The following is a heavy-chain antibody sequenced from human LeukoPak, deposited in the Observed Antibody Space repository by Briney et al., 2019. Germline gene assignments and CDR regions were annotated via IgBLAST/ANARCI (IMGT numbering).Heavy chain of an antibody. J-gene: IGHJ4*02. CDR3: ARSCSGGSCSSYFGY. CDR2: IYYSGST. D-gene: IGHD2-15*01. V-gene: IGHV4-59*08. Sequence: SETLSLTCTVSGGSISSYYWSWIRQPPGKGLEWIGYIYYSGSTNYNPSLKSRVTISVDTSKNQFSLKLSSVTAADTAVYYCARSCSGGSCSSYFGYWGQGTLVTDSS. CDR1: GGSISSYY.